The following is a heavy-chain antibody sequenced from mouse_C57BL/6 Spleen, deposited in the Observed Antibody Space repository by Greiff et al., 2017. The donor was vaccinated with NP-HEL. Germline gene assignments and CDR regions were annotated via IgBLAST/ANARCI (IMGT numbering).Heavy chain of an antibody. Sequence: EVMLVESGGGLVKPGGSLKLSCAAFGFTFSDKGMHWVRQAPEKGLEWVAYISSGSSTIYYADKGKGPFTISRDNAKNTLFLQMTSLRSEDTAMYYCARTVVPNWYFDVWGTGTTVTVSS. V-gene: IGHV5-17*01. J-gene: IGHJ1*03. CDR1: GFTFSDKG. D-gene: IGHD1-1*01. CDR2: ISSGSSTI. CDR3: ARTVVPNWYFDV.